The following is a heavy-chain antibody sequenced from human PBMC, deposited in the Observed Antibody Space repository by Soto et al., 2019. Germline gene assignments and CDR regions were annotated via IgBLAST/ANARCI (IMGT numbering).Heavy chain of an antibody. J-gene: IGHJ3*02. CDR3: AKVPGYSSSWPRRVTENAFDI. V-gene: IGHV3-30*18. CDR1: GFTFSSYG. Sequence: GGSLRLSCAASGFTFSSYGMHWVRQAPGKGLEWVAVISYDGSNKYYADSVKGRFTISRDNSKNTLYLQMNSLRAEDTAVYYCAKVPGYSSSWPRRVTENAFDIWGQGTMVTVSS. D-gene: IGHD6-13*01. CDR2: ISYDGSNK.